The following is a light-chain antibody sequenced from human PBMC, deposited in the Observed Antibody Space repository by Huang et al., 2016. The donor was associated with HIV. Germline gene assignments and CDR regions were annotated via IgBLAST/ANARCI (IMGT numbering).Light chain of an antibody. CDR2: AAS. CDR3: QQSYSTPQNT. CDR1: QSISSY. Sequence: DIQMTQSPSSLSASVGDRVTITCRASQSISSYLNWYQQKPGKAPKLLIDAASSLQSGVPSRFSGSGSGTDFTLTISSLQPEDFATYYCQQSYSTPQNTFGQGTKLEIK. V-gene: IGKV1-39*01. J-gene: IGKJ2*01.